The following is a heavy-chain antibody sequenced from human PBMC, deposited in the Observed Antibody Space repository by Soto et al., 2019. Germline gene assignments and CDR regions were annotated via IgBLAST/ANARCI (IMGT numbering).Heavy chain of an antibody. Sequence: QVQLQESGPGLVKPSQTLSLTCTVSGGSISRGGYYWSWIRQHPGKGLEWIGYIYYSGGTYYNPSIKSGVTRSVDTSENQFSLGLSSVTAADPAVYYCARKDSGYADYMDVWGKGTTVTVS. CDR1: GGSISRGGYY. CDR3: ARKDSGYADYMDV. D-gene: IGHD5-12*01. CDR2: IYYSGGT. J-gene: IGHJ6*03. V-gene: IGHV4-31*03.